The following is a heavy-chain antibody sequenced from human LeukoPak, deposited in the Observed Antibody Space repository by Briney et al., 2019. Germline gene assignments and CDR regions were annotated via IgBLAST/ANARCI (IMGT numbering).Heavy chain of an antibody. D-gene: IGHD3-10*01. V-gene: IGHV4-59*01. J-gene: IGHJ4*02. CDR1: GGSISSYY. CDR2: IYYSGST. Sequence: PSETLSLTSTVSGGSISSYYWSWIRQPPGKGLEWIGYIYYSGSTNYNPSLKRRVTISVDTSKNQFSLKLSSVTAADTAVYYCARTSHVWFGELSLFDYWGQGTLVTVSS. CDR3: ARTSHVWFGELSLFDY.